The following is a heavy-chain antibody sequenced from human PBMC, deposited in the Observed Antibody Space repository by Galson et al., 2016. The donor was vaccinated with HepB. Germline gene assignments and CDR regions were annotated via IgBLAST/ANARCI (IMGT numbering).Heavy chain of an antibody. CDR1: GFTFSNYG. V-gene: IGHV3-23*01. CDR3: VQGSTAPAV. J-gene: IGHJ6*04. CDR2: ISRSGEST. D-gene: IGHD2-2*01. Sequence: SLRLSCAASGFTFSNYGMTWVRQAPGKGLEVVSSISRSGESTDYADSVKGRFTISRDNSKNTLSLQMNSLTADDTAIYYCVQGSTAPAVWCKGTTVTVSS.